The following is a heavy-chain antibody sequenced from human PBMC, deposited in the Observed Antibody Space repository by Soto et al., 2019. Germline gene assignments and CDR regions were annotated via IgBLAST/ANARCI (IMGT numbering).Heavy chain of an antibody. CDR1: GFTFSSYW. J-gene: IGHJ4*02. Sequence: EVQLVESGGGLVQPGGSLRLSCAASGFTFSSYWMSWVRQAPGKALECVANIKQDGRETYYVDSVKGRFTISRDNDNSALYLQMDSLGAEDTAVYYCARGTSHYNYVHVWYWGQGTHVIVSS. V-gene: IGHV3-7*03. D-gene: IGHD3-16*01. CDR2: IKQDGRET. CDR3: ARGTSHYNYVHVWY.